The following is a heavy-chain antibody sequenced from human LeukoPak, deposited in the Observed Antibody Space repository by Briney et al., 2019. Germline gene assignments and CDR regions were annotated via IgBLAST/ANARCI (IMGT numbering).Heavy chain of an antibody. J-gene: IGHJ6*03. CDR1: GGSFSGYY. Sequence: SETLSLTCAVYGGSFSGYYWSWIRQPPGKGLEWIGEINHSGSTNYNPSLKSRVTISADTSKNQFSLKLSSVTAADTAVYYCARGMYYYYYMDVWGKGTTVTVSS. V-gene: IGHV4-34*01. CDR3: ARGMYYYYYMDV. CDR2: INHSGST.